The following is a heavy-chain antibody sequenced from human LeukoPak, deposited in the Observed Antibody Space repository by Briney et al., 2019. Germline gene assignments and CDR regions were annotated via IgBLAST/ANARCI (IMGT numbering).Heavy chain of an antibody. CDR3: ATSSGWKSNIDY. J-gene: IGHJ4*02. Sequence: ASVKVSCKASGYTFTGYYMHWVRQAPGQGVEWMGWINPNSGGTNYAQKFQGRVTMTRDTSISPAYMELSRLRSDDTAVFDCATSSGWKSNIDYWGQGTPVTVSS. V-gene: IGHV1-2*02. CDR1: GYTFTGYY. D-gene: IGHD6-19*01. CDR2: INPNSGGT.